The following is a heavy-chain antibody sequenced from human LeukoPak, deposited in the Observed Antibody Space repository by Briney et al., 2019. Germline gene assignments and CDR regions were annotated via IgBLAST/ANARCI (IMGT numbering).Heavy chain of an antibody. Sequence: GGSLRLSCAASGFTFSDYSVNWVRQAPGKGLEWISYISASSATIHYADSVKGRFSISRDKAKNSLYLQVNSLRAEDTAVYYCARDLNWGLDYWGQGTLVTVSS. CDR1: GFTFSDYS. D-gene: IGHD7-27*01. J-gene: IGHJ4*02. V-gene: IGHV3-48*01. CDR3: ARDLNWGLDY. CDR2: ISASSATI.